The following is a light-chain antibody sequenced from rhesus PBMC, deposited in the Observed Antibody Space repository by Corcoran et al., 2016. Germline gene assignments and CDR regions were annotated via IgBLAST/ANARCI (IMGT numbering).Light chain of an antibody. V-gene: IGKV2-72*02. CDR2: LGS. J-gene: IGKJ4*01. CDR3: LQDIQLPLT. CDR1: QSLLHSNGDTY. Sequence: DIVMTQTPLSLPVTPGEPASISCRSSQSLLHSNGDTYLFWYLQKPGQSPPLLIDLGSNRASGVPGRFSGSGSGTDFTRKISGVEAEDVGVYYCLQDIQLPLTFSGGTKVELK.